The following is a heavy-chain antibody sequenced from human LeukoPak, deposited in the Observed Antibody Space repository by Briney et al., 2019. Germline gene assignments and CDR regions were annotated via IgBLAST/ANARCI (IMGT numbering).Heavy chain of an antibody. V-gene: IGHV1-69*13. D-gene: IGHD3-22*01. Sequence: GASVKVSCKASGGTFSSYAISWARQAPGQGLEWMGGIIPIFGTANYAQKFQGRVTITADESTSTAYMELSSLRSEDTAVYYCASGYYYDSSGYYPGYWGQGTLVTVSS. CDR1: GGTFSSYA. CDR3: ASGYYYDSSGYYPGY. J-gene: IGHJ4*02. CDR2: IIPIFGTA.